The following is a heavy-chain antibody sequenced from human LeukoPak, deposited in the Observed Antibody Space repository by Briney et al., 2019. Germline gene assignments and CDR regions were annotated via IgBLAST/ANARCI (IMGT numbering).Heavy chain of an antibody. CDR3: ARDWPSIAARPLANWFDP. CDR2: IIPIFGTA. CDR1: GGTFSSYA. D-gene: IGHD6-6*01. V-gene: IGHV1-69*13. J-gene: IGHJ5*02. Sequence: GASVKVSCKASGGTFSSYAISWVRQAPGQGLEWMGGIIPIFGTANYAQKFQGRVTITADESTSTAYMELSSLRSEDTAVYYCARDWPSIAARPLANWFDPWGQGTLVTVSS.